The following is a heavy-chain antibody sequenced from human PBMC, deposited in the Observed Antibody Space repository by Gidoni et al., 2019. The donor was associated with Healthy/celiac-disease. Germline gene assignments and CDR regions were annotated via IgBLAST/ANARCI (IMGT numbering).Heavy chain of an antibody. Sequence: EVQPVQSGAEVKKPGATVKIYCKVSGYTFTDYYMHWVQQAPGKGLEWMGLVDPEDGETIYAEKFQGRVTITADTSTDTAYMELSSLRSEDTAVYYCATDLLGYYDSSGYYQPVDYWGQGTLVTVSS. CDR2: VDPEDGET. CDR3: ATDLLGYYDSSGYYQPVDY. J-gene: IGHJ4*02. D-gene: IGHD3-22*01. CDR1: GYTFTDYY. V-gene: IGHV1-69-2*01.